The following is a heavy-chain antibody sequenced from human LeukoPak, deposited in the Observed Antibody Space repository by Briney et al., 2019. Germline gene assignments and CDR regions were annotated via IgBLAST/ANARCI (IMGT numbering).Heavy chain of an antibody. J-gene: IGHJ3*02. Sequence: ASVKVSCKVSGYTLTELSMHWVRQAPGKGLEWMGGFDPEDGETIYAQKFQGRVTMTEDTSTDTAYMELSSLRSEDTAVYYCAMDGVGATSDAFDIWGQGTMVTVYS. V-gene: IGHV1-24*01. CDR2: FDPEDGET. CDR1: GYTLTELS. CDR3: AMDGVGATSDAFDI. D-gene: IGHD1-26*01.